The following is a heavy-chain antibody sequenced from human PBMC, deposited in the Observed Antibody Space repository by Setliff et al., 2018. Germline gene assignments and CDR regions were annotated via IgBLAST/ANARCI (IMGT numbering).Heavy chain of an antibody. CDR3: ARLPSTGSAFFQH. Sequence: PGESLKISCKESRDSFTNYWIIWVRQVPGKGLEWMGMIFPADADTRYSPSFQGQFTMSVDTSINTAYLQWNSLKASDTALYFCARLPSTGSAFFQHWGQGTLVTVSS. CDR2: IFPADADT. D-gene: IGHD1-1*01. V-gene: IGHV5-51*01. J-gene: IGHJ1*01. CDR1: RDSFTNYW.